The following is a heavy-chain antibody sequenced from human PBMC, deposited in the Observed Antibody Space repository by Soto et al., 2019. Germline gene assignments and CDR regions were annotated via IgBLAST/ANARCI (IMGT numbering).Heavy chain of an antibody. Sequence: ASVKVSCKASGYTFTSYNIFWVRQAPGQGLEWMGRISCYNGNTNYAQNLQGRVTMTTDTSTSTVYMEMRSLRSDDTAVYYCARDLVQYSGFDAAFDIWGQGTMVTISS. CDR2: ISCYNGNT. V-gene: IGHV1-18*01. CDR3: ARDLVQYSGFDAAFDI. D-gene: IGHD5-12*01. J-gene: IGHJ3*02. CDR1: GYTFTSYN.